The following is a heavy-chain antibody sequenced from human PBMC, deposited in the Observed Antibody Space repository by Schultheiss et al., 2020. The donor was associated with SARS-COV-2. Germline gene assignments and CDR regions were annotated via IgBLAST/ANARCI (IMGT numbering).Heavy chain of an antibody. CDR2: ISGSGGST. Sequence: WGSLRLSCAASGFTFSSYAMSWVRQAPGKGLEWVSAISGSGGSTYYADSVKGRFTISRDNSKNTLYLQMNSLRAEDTAVYYCARLYSSGWYGAGENWFDPWGQGTLVTVSS. D-gene: IGHD6-19*01. CDR3: ARLYSSGWYGAGENWFDP. V-gene: IGHV3-23*01. CDR1: GFTFSSYA. J-gene: IGHJ5*02.